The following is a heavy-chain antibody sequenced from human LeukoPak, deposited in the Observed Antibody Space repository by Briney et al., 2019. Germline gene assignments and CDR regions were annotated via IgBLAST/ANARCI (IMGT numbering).Heavy chain of an antibody. Sequence: GGSLRLSCAASGFTFSGAWMYWVRQAPGKGLMWVSRINDDGSSTRHADSVKGRFTISRDNAKNTLYLQMNSLRAEDTAVYYCARVSGPGMNEYYHLWGQGTLVTVSS. V-gene: IGHV3-74*01. CDR2: INDDGSST. CDR1: GFTFSGAW. D-gene: IGHD2-2*01. J-gene: IGHJ4*02. CDR3: ARVSGPGMNEYYHL.